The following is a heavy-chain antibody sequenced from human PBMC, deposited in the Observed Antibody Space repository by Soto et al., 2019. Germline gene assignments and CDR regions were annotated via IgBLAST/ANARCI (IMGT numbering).Heavy chain of an antibody. CDR2: IIPIFGTA. Sequence: SVKVSCKASGGTFSSYAISWVRQAPGQGLEWMGGIIPIFGTANYAQKFQGRVTITADESTSTAYMELSSLRSEDTAVYYCARGPRTRNWFDPWGQGTLVTVSS. CDR3: ARGPRTRNWFDP. D-gene: IGHD4-17*01. V-gene: IGHV1-69*13. J-gene: IGHJ5*02. CDR1: GGTFSSYA.